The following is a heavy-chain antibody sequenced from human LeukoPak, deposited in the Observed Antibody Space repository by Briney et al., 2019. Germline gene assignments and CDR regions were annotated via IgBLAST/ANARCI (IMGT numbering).Heavy chain of an antibody. CDR1: GFTFDDYA. J-gene: IGHJ6*02. D-gene: IGHD3-10*01. V-gene: IGHV3-9*01. Sequence: GGSLRLSCAASGFTFDDYAMHWVRQAPGKGLEWVSGISWNSGSIGYVDSVKGRFTISRDNAKNSLYLQMNSLRAEDTALYYCAKDSYYGSGSYLDVWGQGTTVTVSS. CDR2: ISWNSGSI. CDR3: AKDSYYGSGSYLDV.